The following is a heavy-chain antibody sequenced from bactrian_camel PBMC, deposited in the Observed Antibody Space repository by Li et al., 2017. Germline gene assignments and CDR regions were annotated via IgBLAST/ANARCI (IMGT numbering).Heavy chain of an antibody. D-gene: IGHD6*01. CDR1: GFTFSSYA. Sequence: HVQLVESGGGLVQPGGSLRLSCAASGFTFSSYAMSWVRQAPGKGLEWVASIWPDNGGTKSAEAVRGPFTFSRDNNKNMLYLQMNSLNAEDTAQYYCATDPIGVLVVAGTCFGYWGQGTQVTVS. CDR3: ATDPIGVLVVAGTCFGY. V-gene: IGHV3S7*01. CDR2: IWPDNGGT. J-gene: IGHJ6*01.